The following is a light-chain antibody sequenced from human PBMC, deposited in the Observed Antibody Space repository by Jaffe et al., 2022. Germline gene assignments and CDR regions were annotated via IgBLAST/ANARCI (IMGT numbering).Light chain of an antibody. CDR3: TSYAGRGLWV. J-gene: IGLJ3*02. V-gene: IGLV2-23*02. Sequence: QSALTQPASVSESPGQSITISCSGTSSDVGSFKFVAWFQQHPGKAPKLMIYEVNKRPPGVSNRFSGSKSGNTASLIISGLQAEDEADYYCTSYAGRGLWVVGGGTKVTVL. CDR1: SSDVGSFKF. CDR2: EVN.